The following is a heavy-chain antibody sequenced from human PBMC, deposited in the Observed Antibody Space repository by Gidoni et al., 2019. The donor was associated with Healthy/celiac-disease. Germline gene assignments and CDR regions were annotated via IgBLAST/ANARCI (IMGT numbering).Heavy chain of an antibody. CDR1: GGFFSGYY. D-gene: IGHD2-2*01. CDR2: IKHSGST. CDR3: ARGGGIVVVPALWFDP. Sequence: QVQLQQWGSGLLKPSETLPLTCAVYGGFFSGYYWSWIRQPPGKGLEWIGEIKHSGSTNYNPSLKSRVTISVDTSKNQFSLKLSSVTAADTAVYYCARGGGIVVVPALWFDPWGQGTLVTVSA. J-gene: IGHJ5*02. V-gene: IGHV4-34*01.